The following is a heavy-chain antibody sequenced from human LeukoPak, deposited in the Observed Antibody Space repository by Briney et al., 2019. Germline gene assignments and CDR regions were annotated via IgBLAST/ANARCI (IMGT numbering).Heavy chain of an antibody. CDR1: GGSFSGYY. CDR3: ARDNGGYLGSKFDY. J-gene: IGHJ4*02. D-gene: IGHD4-17*01. CDR2: INHSGST. V-gene: IGHV4-34*01. Sequence: PSETLSLTCAVYGGSFSGYYWSWIRQPPGKGLEWIGEINHSGSTNYNPSLKSRVTISVDTSKNQFSLKLSSVTAADTAVYYCARDNGGYLGSKFDYWGQGTLVTVSS.